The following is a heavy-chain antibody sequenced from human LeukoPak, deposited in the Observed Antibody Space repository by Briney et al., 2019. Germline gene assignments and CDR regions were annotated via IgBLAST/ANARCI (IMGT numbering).Heavy chain of an antibody. CDR3: ARMVQGYSSVWPETGNNWFDP. CDR2: MYFSGST. J-gene: IGHJ5*02. D-gene: IGHD6-19*01. CDR1: GGSVSSSFYY. V-gene: IGHV4-39*07. Sequence: PSETLSLTCTVSGGSVSSSFYYWGWIRQPPGKGLEWIGSMYFSGSTHYNPSLKSRVTISVDKSKNQFSLKMTSVTAADTALYYCARMVQGYSSVWPETGNNWFDPWGQGTLVTVSS.